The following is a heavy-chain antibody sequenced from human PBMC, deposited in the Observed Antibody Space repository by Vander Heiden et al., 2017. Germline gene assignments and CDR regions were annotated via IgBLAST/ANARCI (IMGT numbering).Heavy chain of an antibody. CDR2: ISHSGST. D-gene: IGHD2-2*01. V-gene: IGHV4-34*01. CDR3: ARGGTIVVVPAATLYYYGMDV. J-gene: IGHJ6*02. CDR1: GGSLSGYY. Sequence: AQLQQWGAGLLKPSATLSSTCELQGGSLSGYYWYWIRKHPGKGLEWIGEISHSGSTNYNPALKSRVTISVDTSKNQFSLKLSSVTAADTAVYYCARGGTIVVVPAATLYYYGMDVWGQGTTVTVSS.